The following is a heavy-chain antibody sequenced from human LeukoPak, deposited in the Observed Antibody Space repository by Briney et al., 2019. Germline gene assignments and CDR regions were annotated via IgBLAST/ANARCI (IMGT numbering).Heavy chain of an antibody. CDR3: ARLGCSSISCQDNFDY. CDR2: INPNSGAT. CDR1: GYTFSGYY. Sequence: ASVKVSCKASGYTFSGYYMHWVRQAPGQGLEWMGWINPNSGATNYAQKFQGRVTMTRDTSISTAYMELSRLRSDDTAVFYCARLGCSSISCQDNFDYWGQGTLVTVSS. J-gene: IGHJ4*02. V-gene: IGHV1-2*02. D-gene: IGHD2-2*01.